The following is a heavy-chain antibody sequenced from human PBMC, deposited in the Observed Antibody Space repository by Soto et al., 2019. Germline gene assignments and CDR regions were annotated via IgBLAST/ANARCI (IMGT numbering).Heavy chain of an antibody. V-gene: IGHV3-9*01. CDR1: GFTFDDYA. Sequence: EVQQVESGGGLVQPGSSLRLSCAASGFTFDDYAMHWVRQAPGKGLEWVSGISWNSGSIGYADSVKGRFTISRDNAKNSLYLQMNRLIAEDTAVYYLAKGVAAWGFFDYWGKGTLVTVSS. J-gene: IGHJ4*02. D-gene: IGHD2-15*01. CDR2: ISWNSGSI. CDR3: AKGVAAWGFFDY.